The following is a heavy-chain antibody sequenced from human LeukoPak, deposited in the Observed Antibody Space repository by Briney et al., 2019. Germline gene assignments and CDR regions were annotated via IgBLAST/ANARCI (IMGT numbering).Heavy chain of an antibody. CDR3: ARDLYSYYYGMDV. J-gene: IGHJ6*02. CDR1: GLTFNTYY. CDR2: INPIGDST. V-gene: IGHV1-46*02. Sequence: GASVKVSCKASGLTFNTYYMHWVRQAPGQGLEWMGVINPIGDSTNYAQKFQGRVTMTRDTSTRTVYMELSSLTSEDTAVYYCARDLYSYYYGMDVWGQGTTVTVSS.